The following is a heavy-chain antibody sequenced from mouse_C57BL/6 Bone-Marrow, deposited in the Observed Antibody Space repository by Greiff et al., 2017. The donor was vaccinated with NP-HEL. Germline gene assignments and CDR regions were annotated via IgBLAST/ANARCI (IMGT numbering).Heavy chain of an antibody. D-gene: IGHD1-1*01. CDR2: IYPGSGST. V-gene: IGHV1-55*01. CDR1: GYTFTSYW. J-gene: IGHJ2*01. Sequence: QVQLQQPGAELVKPGASVKMSCKASGYTFTSYWITWVKQRPGQGLEWIGDIYPGSGSTNYNEQFKSKATLTVDTSSSTAYMQLSSLTSEDSAVYYCARRISITTVVATDFDYWGQGTTLTVSS. CDR3: ARRISITTVVATDFDY.